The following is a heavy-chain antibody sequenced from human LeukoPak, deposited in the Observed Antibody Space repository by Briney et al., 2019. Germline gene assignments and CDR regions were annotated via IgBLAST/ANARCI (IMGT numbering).Heavy chain of an antibody. CDR3: ARAGTPGYSSSWYLYYYYYYMDV. Sequence: ASVKVSCKASGYTFTSYYMHWVRQAPGQGLEWMGGIIPIFGTANYAQKFQGRVTITADKSTSTAYMELRSLRSDDTAVYYCARAGTPGYSSSWYLYYYYYYMDVWGKGTTVTVSS. CDR1: GYTFTSYY. J-gene: IGHJ6*03. CDR2: IIPIFGTA. D-gene: IGHD6-13*01. V-gene: IGHV1-69*06.